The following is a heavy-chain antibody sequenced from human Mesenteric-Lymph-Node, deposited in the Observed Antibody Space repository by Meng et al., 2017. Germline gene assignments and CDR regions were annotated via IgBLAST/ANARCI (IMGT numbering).Heavy chain of an antibody. J-gene: IGHJ4*02. CDR1: GFTFSSYA. D-gene: IGHD3-16*01. CDR3: AKGWVLRY. Sequence: QLVASGGGLWQAGGSLRWSCSASGFTFSSYAMSWVRQAPGKVLEWVSAISGSGGSKYYADSVKGRFTISRDNSKITLYLQMNSLRAEDTAVYDCAKGWVLRYWGQGTLVTASS. CDR2: ISGSGGSK. V-gene: IGHV3-23*04.